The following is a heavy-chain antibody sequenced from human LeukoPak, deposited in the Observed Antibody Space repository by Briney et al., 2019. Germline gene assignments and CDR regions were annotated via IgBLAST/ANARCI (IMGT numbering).Heavy chain of an antibody. CDR3: AREPLGCGGDCHFDY. V-gene: IGHV1-69*05. D-gene: IGHD2-21*02. CDR2: IIPIYDPV. CDR1: GGTFSSYA. Sequence: ASVKVSCKAFGGTFSSYAFSWMRQAPGQGLEWMGRIIPIYDPVDYAQRFQGRVTITTDESTNTVYMELSSLRYEDTAVYYCAREPLGCGGDCHFDYWGQGTLVTVSS. J-gene: IGHJ4*02.